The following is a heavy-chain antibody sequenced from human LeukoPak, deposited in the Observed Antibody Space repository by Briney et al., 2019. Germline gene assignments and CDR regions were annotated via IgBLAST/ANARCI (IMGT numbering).Heavy chain of an antibody. CDR1: GGSISSYY. J-gene: IGHJ4*02. CDR3: ARGGYDILTGPLDY. Sequence: SETLSLTCTVSGGSISSYYWSWIRQPAGKGLEWIGRIYTSGSTNYNPSLKSRVTMSVDTSKNQFSLKLRSVTAADTAVYYCARGGYDILTGPLDYWGQGTLVTVSS. V-gene: IGHV4-4*07. D-gene: IGHD3-9*01. CDR2: IYTSGST.